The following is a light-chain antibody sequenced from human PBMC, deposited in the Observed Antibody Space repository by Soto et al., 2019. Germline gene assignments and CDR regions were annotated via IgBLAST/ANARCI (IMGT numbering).Light chain of an antibody. CDR1: SSDVGGYNY. CDR3: SSYTRSSTPLYVV. J-gene: IGLJ2*01. Sequence: QSAVTQPASVSGSPGQPITISCTGTSSDVGGYNYVSWYQQHPGKAPKLMIYDVSNRPSGVSNRFSGSKSGNTASLTISGLQAEDEADYYCSSYTRSSTPLYVVFGGGTKVTVL. V-gene: IGLV2-14*01. CDR2: DVS.